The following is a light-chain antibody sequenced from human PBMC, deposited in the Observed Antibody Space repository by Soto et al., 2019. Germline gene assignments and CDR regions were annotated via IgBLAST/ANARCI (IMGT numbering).Light chain of an antibody. CDR3: QQYPAGT. CDR2: DAS. CDR1: QSISSW. V-gene: IGKV1-5*01. J-gene: IGKJ1*01. Sequence: DIQMTQSPSTLSASVGDRVTITCRASQSISSWLAWYQQKPGKAPKLLIYDASSLESGVPSRFSGSGSGTEFTLTISSLQPDDFATYYCQQYPAGTFGQGTKVEIK.